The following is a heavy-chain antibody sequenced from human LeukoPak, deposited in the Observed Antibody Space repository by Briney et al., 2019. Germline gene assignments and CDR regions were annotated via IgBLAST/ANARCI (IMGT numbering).Heavy chain of an antibody. Sequence: ASVKVSCKASGYTFTSYAMNWVRQAPGQGLEWMGWINTNTGNPTYAQGFTGRFVFSLDTSVSTAYLQISSLKAEDTAVYYCARGARITIFGVVIPEWDYYYMDVWGKGTTVTVSS. J-gene: IGHJ6*03. D-gene: IGHD3-3*01. CDR3: ARGARITIFGVVIPEWDYYYMDV. CDR1: GYTFTSYA. V-gene: IGHV7-4-1*02. CDR2: INTNTGNP.